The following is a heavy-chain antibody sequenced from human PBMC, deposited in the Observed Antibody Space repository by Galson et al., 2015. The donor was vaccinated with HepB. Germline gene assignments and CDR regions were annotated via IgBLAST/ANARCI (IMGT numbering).Heavy chain of an antibody. CDR2: IHISGST. CDR3: ARAGTWLQDAFNI. CDR1: GGSFSSYY. J-gene: IGHJ3*02. D-gene: IGHD5-18*01. V-gene: IGHV4-4*07. Sequence: ETLSLTCTVSGGSFSSYYWSWIRQPAGKGLEWIGHIHISGSTNYNPSLKSRVTMSVDTSKNQFSLKLSSVTAAYTAVYYCARAGTWLQDAFNIWGQGTMVTVSS.